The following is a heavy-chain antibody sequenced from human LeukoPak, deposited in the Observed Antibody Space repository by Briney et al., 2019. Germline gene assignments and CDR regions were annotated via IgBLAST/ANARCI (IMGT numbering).Heavy chain of an antibody. CDR2: IYYSGST. Sequence: SETLSLTCTVFGGSISGYYWSWIRQPPGKGLEWIGYIYYSGSTNYNPSLKSRVTISVDTSKNQFSLKLTSVTAADTAVYYCARHFGGSGARLYFDYWGQGTLVTVSS. J-gene: IGHJ4*02. V-gene: IGHV4-59*01. D-gene: IGHD6-19*01. CDR3: ARHFGGSGARLYFDY. CDR1: GGSISGYY.